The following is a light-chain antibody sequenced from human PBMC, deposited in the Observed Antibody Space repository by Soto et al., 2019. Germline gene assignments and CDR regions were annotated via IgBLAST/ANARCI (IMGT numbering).Light chain of an antibody. V-gene: IGKV1-5*01. CDR1: QSNSTW. Sequence: DIQMTQSPSTLCASVGDRVTITCRASQSNSTWLAWDQPKPGKAPKLLIYDASSLESGVPSRFSGSGSGTEFTLTISSLQPEDFASYYCQQYNSYSTFGQGTKVDIK. CDR2: DAS. J-gene: IGKJ1*01. CDR3: QQYNSYST.